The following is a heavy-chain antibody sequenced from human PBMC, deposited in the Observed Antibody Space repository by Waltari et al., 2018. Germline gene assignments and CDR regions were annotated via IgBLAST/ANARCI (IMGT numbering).Heavy chain of an antibody. D-gene: IGHD4-4*01. CDR3: AKGDYSKGPDY. Sequence: EVQLLESGGGLVQPGGSLRLSWAASGFTFSSYAMSWVRQAPGKGLEWVSVIYSGGSSTYYADSVKGRFTISRDNSKNTLYLQMNSLRAEDTAVYYCAKGDYSKGPDYWGQGTLVTVSS. CDR1: GFTFSSYA. V-gene: IGHV3-23*03. J-gene: IGHJ4*02. CDR2: IYSGGSST.